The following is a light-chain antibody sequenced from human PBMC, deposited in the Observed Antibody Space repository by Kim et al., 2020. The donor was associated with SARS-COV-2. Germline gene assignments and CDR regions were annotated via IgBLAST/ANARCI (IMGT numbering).Light chain of an antibody. Sequence: DIQMTQSPSSVSAPVGDRVTITCRASQGIRSWLAWYQQKPGKAPKLLIYAASTLQSGVPSRFRGSESGTDFTLTITNLQPEDSATYYCQQATIFPLTFGGGTKVDIK. J-gene: IGKJ4*01. CDR2: AAS. V-gene: IGKV1D-12*01. CDR1: QGIRSW. CDR3: QQATIFPLT.